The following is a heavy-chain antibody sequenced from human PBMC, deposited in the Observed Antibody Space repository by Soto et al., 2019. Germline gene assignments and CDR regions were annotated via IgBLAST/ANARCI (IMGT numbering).Heavy chain of an antibody. D-gene: IGHD1-7*01. V-gene: IGHV3-73*01. CDR3: SSARELAPGY. J-gene: IGHJ4*02. CDR1: GFTFTTSA. CDR2: IRTKANNYAT. Sequence: PGGSLRLSCAASGFTFTTSAIHWVRQASGKGLEWVGRIRTKANNYATTYAASVKGRFTFSRDDSKTTAYLQMNSLKTEDTAVYYCSSARELAPGYGGQGTLVTVSS.